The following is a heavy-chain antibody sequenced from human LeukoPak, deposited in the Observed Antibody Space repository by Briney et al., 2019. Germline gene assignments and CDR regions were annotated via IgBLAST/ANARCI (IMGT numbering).Heavy chain of an antibody. D-gene: IGHD2-15*01. CDR3: AGCRGGGWQNYFDT. CDR2: ISYSGST. CDR1: GGSISSYY. V-gene: IGHV4-59*08. Sequence: SETLSLTCTVSGGSISSYYWSWIRQPPGKGLEWIGYISYSGSTNYNPSLKSRVTMSVDTSKNQFSLKLSSVTAADTAVYYCAGCRGGGWQNYFDTWGQGTLVTVSS. J-gene: IGHJ5*02.